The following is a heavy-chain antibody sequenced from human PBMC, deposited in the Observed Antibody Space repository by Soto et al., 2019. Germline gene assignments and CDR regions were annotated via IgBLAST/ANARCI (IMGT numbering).Heavy chain of an antibody. CDR3: ARHLPSSGWPRGMDV. J-gene: IGHJ6*02. Sequence: KPSETLSLTCTVSGGSISSSSYYWGCIREPPGKGLEWIGSIYYSGSTYYNPSLKSRVTISVDTSKNQFSLKLSSVTAADTAVYYCARHLPSSGWPRGMDVWGQGTTVTVSS. CDR2: IYYSGST. V-gene: IGHV4-39*01. D-gene: IGHD6-19*01. CDR1: GGSISSSSYY.